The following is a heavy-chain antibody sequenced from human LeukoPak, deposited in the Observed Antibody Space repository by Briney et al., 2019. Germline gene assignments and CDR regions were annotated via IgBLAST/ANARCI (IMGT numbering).Heavy chain of an antibody. CDR2: IIPILGIA. D-gene: IGHD3-22*01. Sequence: GASVKVSCKASGGTFSSHAISWVRQAPGQGLEWMGRIIPILGIANYAQKFQGRVTITADKSTSTAYMELSSLRSEDTAVYYCARSHGSGYYVWFDPWGQGTLVTVSS. CDR1: GGTFSSHA. V-gene: IGHV1-69*04. CDR3: ARSHGSGYYVWFDP. J-gene: IGHJ5*02.